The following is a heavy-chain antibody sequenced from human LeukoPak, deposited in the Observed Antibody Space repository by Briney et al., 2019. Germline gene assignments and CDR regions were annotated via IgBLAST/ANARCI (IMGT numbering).Heavy chain of an antibody. CDR2: ISSSGSTI. V-gene: IGHV3-11*04. J-gene: IGHJ3*02. D-gene: IGHD1-26*01. CDR1: GFTFSSYA. Sequence: GGSLRLSCAASGFTFSSYAMSWIRQAPGKGLEWVSYISSSGSTIYYADSVKGRFTISRDNAKNSLYLQMNSLRAEDTAVYYCASLVVGATAHGAFDIWGQGTMVTVSS. CDR3: ASLVVGATAHGAFDI.